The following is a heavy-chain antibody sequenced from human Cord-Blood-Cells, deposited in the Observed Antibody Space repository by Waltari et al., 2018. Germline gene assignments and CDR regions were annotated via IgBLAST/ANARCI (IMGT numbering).Heavy chain of an antibody. CDR1: GFTFSSHA. J-gene: IGHJ4*02. V-gene: IGHV3-23*01. CDR3: AKESRIGYSSSWYD. CDR2: ISGSGGST. D-gene: IGHD6-13*01. Sequence: EVQLLESGGGLVQPGGSLRLSCADSGFTFSSHAMSWVRQAPGKGLAWVSAISGSGGSTYYADSVKGRFTISRDNSKNTLYLQMNSLRAEDTAVYYCAKESRIGYSSSWYDWGQGTLVTVSS.